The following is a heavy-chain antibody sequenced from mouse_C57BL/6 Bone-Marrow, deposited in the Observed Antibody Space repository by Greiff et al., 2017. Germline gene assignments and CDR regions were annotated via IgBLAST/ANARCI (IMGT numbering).Heavy chain of an antibody. Sequence: VKLMESGAELVRPGTSVKMSCKASGYTFTNYWIGWAKQRPGHGLEWIGDIYPGGGYTNYNEKFKGKATLTADKSSSTAYMQFSSLTSEDSAIYYCARYYYGSSYAMDYWGQGTSVTVSS. CDR1: GYTFTNYW. CDR2: IYPGGGYT. D-gene: IGHD1-1*01. V-gene: IGHV1-63*01. J-gene: IGHJ4*01. CDR3: ARYYYGSSYAMDY.